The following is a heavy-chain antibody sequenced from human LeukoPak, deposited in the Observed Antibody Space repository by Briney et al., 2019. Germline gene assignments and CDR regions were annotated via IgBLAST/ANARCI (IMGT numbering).Heavy chain of an antibody. J-gene: IGHJ4*02. CDR1: GYVFPNYW. CDR3: ARQRSIAARPFDY. V-gene: IGHV5-51*01. Sequence: GESLKISCKGSGYVFPNYWIAWVRQMPGKGLEWMGNIFPGDSDTRYSPSFQGQVTISADKSISTAYLQWSSLKASDTAVYYCARQRSIAARPFDYWGQGTLVTVSS. CDR2: IFPGDSDT. D-gene: IGHD6-6*01.